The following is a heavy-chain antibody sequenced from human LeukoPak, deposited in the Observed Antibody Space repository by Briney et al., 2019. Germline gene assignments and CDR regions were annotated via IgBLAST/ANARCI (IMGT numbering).Heavy chain of an antibody. CDR2: IYYSGTT. Sequence: SETLSLTCTVSGGSISSSSYYWGWIRQPPGKGLEWIGSIYYSGTTYYNPSLKSRVTISVDTSKNQFSLKLSSVTAADTAVYYCARGREYTSSWYANWFDPWGQGTLVTVSS. CDR1: GGSISSSSYY. CDR3: ARGREYTSSWYANWFDP. D-gene: IGHD6-13*01. V-gene: IGHV4-39*07. J-gene: IGHJ5*02.